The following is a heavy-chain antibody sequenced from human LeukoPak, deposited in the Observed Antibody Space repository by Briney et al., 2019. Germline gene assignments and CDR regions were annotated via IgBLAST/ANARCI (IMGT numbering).Heavy chain of an antibody. CDR3: ARLRARTNYDFSSGYYAFDY. CDR2: VYSGAY. Sequence: SQTLSLTCTVSGASITNYFSGWIRQPPGKGLQWIGYVYSGAYYYNPSLVSRLTVSVDTAKNQFSLGLRSVTAADTAVYYCARLRARTNYDFSSGYYAFDYWGQGTLVTVSS. CDR1: GASITNYF. J-gene: IGHJ4*02. D-gene: IGHD3-3*01. V-gene: IGHV4-4*09.